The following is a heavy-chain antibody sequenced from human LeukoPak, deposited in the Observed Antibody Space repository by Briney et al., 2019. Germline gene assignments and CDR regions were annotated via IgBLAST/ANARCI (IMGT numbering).Heavy chain of an antibody. CDR2: ISAYNGNT. CDR1: GYTFTSYG. CDR3: AREGIEYCSSTSFYPIFGY. V-gene: IGHV1-18*01. J-gene: IGHJ4*02. Sequence: ASVKVFCKASGYTFTSYGISWVRQAPGQGLEWMGWISAYNGNTNYAQKLQGRVTMTTDTSTSTAYMELRSLRSDDTAVYYCAREGIEYCSSTSFYPIFGYWGQGTLVTVSS. D-gene: IGHD2-2*01.